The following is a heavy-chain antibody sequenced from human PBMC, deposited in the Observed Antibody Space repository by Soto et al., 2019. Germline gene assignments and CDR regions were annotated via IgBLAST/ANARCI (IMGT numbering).Heavy chain of an antibody. D-gene: IGHD3-10*01. V-gene: IGHV4-59*01. CDR1: GGSFSGYY. J-gene: IGHJ4*02. CDR2: IYYSGTT. Sequence: SETLSLTCAVYGGSFSGYYWNWIRQPPGKGLEWIGYIYYSGTTDYNPSLKSRVTISVDTSKNQFSLKLSSVTAADTAVYYCARWYYYGSGRREFDYWGQGTLVTVSS. CDR3: ARWYYYGSGRREFDY.